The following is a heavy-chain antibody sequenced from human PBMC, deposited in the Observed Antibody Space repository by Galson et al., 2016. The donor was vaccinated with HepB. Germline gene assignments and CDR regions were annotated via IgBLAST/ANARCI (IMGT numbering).Heavy chain of an antibody. V-gene: IGHV3-23*01. J-gene: IGHJ4*02. CDR3: ARDVYTHIPFDY. D-gene: IGHD5/OR15-5a*01. CDR2: ISGTGGTT. CDR1: GFTLSTYA. Sequence: SLRLSCAASGFTLSTYAMSWVRQAPGKGLEWVSFISGTGGTTSYADSVKGLFTISRDNSKNTRYLEMNSLRAEDTAVYYCARDVYTHIPFDYWGQGTLVTVSS.